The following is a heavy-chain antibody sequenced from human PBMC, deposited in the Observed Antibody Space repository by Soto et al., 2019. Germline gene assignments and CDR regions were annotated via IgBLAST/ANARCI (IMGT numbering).Heavy chain of an antibody. CDR3: AKDDRFVGVIVRGYFDY. CDR2: ISWNSGSI. CDR1: GFTFDDYA. J-gene: IGHJ4*02. V-gene: IGHV3-9*01. D-gene: IGHD3-16*02. Sequence: EVQLVESGGGLVQPGRSLRLSCAASGFTFDDYAMHWVRQAPGKGLEWVSGISWNSGSIGYADSVKGRFTISRDNAKNSLYLQMNSLRDEDTALYYCAKDDRFVGVIVRGYFDYWGQGTLVTVSS.